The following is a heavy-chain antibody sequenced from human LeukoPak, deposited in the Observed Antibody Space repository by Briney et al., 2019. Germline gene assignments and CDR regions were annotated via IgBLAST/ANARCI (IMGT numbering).Heavy chain of an antibody. V-gene: IGHV3-48*04. CDR1: GSTFSGYD. CDR2: TSSSSSTI. CDR3: ARLRYYGMDV. J-gene: IGHJ6*02. Sequence: PGVSLRLSCAASGSTFSGYDMSWVRQAPGKGLEWVSYTSSSSSTIYYADSEKSRFTISRDNAKNSLYLQMNSLRAEDTAVYYCARLRYYGMDVWGQGTTVTVSS.